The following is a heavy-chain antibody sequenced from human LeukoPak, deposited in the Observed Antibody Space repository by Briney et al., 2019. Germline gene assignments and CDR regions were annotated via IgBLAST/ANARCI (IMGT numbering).Heavy chain of an antibody. CDR2: ISGSGDST. CDR3: VKDRVVAAAFGCFQH. V-gene: IGHV3-23*01. Sequence: GGTLRLSCAASGFTFRSYGMSWVRQAPGKGLEWVSAISGSGDSTYYADSVKGRFTISRDNSKNTLYLQMNSLRAEDTAVYYCVKDRVVAAAFGCFQHWGQGTLVTVSS. J-gene: IGHJ1*01. D-gene: IGHD6-13*01. CDR1: GFTFRSYG.